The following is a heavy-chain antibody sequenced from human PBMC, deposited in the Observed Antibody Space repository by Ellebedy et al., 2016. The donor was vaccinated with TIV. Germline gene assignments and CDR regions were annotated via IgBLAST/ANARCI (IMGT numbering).Heavy chain of an antibody. CDR2: IWYDGSNK. V-gene: IGHV3-33*01. D-gene: IGHD3-9*01. CDR1: GFTFSSYG. J-gene: IGHJ4*02. CDR3: ARGALRYFDWSHLGY. Sequence: GESLKISXAASGFTFSSYGMHWVRQAPGKGLEWVAVIWYDGSNKYYADSVKGRFTISRDNAKNSLYLQMNSLRAEDTAVYYCARGALRYFDWSHLGYWGQGTLVTVSS.